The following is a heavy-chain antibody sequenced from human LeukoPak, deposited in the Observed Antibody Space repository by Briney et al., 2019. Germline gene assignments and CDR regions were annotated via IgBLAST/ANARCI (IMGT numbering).Heavy chain of an antibody. CDR2: INEDGSEE. CDR1: GFTFNHYW. J-gene: IGHJ4*02. CDR3: AKDGPTAYFDY. V-gene: IGHV3-7*01. D-gene: IGHD5-18*01. Sequence: GGSLRLSCAASGFTFNHYWMTWVRQAPGKGLEWVANINEDGSEEYYVDSVKGRFTISRDNAKNSVYLQMNNLRVEDTAIYYCAKDGPTAYFDYWGQGILVAVSS.